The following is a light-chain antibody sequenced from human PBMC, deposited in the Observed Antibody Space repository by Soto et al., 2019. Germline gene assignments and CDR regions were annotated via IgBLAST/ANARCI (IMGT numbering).Light chain of an antibody. CDR3: QQYNDWPPWT. V-gene: IGKV3-15*01. J-gene: IGKJ1*01. CDR2: AAS. CDR1: QSVGSN. Sequence: EIVMTQSPATLSVSPGERANLSCRASQSVGSNLAWYQQKSGQPPRLFIYAASTRASGCPARFSGSGSGTEFTLSINSLQSEDFAVYYCQQYNDWPPWTFGQRTKVEIK.